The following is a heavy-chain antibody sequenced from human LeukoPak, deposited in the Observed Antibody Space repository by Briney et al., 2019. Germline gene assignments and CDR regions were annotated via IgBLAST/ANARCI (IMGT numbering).Heavy chain of an antibody. D-gene: IGHD6-19*01. CDR3: ARGMSSGRYAVDI. CDR2: ISYDGSNK. J-gene: IGHJ3*02. Sequence: GGSLRLSCAASGFTFSSYAMHWVRQAPGKGLEWVAVISYDGSNKYYADSVKGRFTISRDNSKNTLYLQMNSLRGEDTAVYYCARGMSSGRYAVDIWGQGTMVTVSS. V-gene: IGHV3-30*04. CDR1: GFTFSSYA.